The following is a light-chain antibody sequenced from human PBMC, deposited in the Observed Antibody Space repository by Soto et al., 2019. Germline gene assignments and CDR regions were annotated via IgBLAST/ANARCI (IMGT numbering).Light chain of an antibody. V-gene: IGKV1-39*01. Sequence: DIQMTQSPSSLSASVGDRVTITCRASQSISSYLNWYQQKPGRAPNLLIYGASDLQSGVPSRFSGSGSGTDFTLTISSLQPEDFATYYCQQTNSFPLTFGGGTKVDI. CDR1: QSISSY. J-gene: IGKJ4*01. CDR2: GAS. CDR3: QQTNSFPLT.